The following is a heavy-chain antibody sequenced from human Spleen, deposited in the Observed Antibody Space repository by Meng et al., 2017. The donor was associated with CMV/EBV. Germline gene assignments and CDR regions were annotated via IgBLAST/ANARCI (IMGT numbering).Heavy chain of an antibody. J-gene: IGHJ4*02. D-gene: IGHD5-12*01. CDR1: GYIFSTYW. Sequence: GYIFSTYWIGWVRQMPGKGLEWMGIIYPGDSDTRYSPSFQGQVTISADKSITTAYLQWSSLKASDTAIYYCARQTGFGGWENFYFDSWGQGTLVTVSS. CDR2: IYPGDSDT. V-gene: IGHV5-51*01. CDR3: ARQTGFGGWENFYFDS.